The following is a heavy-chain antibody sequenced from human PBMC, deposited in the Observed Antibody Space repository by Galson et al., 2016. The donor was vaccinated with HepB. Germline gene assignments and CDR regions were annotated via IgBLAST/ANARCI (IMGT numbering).Heavy chain of an antibody. V-gene: IGHV4-39*01. CDR3: ASGSGMVTEIDY. CDR1: GGSISSNPYY. D-gene: IGHD5-18*01. J-gene: IGHJ4*02. CDR2: SHYSGST. Sequence: SETLSLTCTVSGGSISSNPYYWGWIRQPPGKWLEWIGNSHYSGSTYYNPSRKRRVTMSVYTSKNELPLRLTSVTAADTAVYYCASGSGMVTEIDYWGQRTLVTVSS.